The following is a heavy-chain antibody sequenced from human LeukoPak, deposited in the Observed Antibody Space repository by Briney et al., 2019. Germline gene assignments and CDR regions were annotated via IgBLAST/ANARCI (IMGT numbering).Heavy chain of an antibody. CDR1: GGSISSGGYS. Sequence: SQTLSLTCAVSGGSISSGGYSWSWIRQPPGKGLEWIGYIYHSGGTYYDPSLKSRVTISVDRSKNQFSLKLSSVTAADTAVYYCARDNDSGGLDYWGQGTLVTVSS. CDR2: IYHSGGT. V-gene: IGHV4-30-2*01. J-gene: IGHJ4*02. CDR3: ARDNDSGGLDY. D-gene: IGHD3-22*01.